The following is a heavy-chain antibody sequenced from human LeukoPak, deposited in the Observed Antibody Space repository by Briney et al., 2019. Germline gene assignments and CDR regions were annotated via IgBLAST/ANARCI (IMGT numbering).Heavy chain of an antibody. CDR2: INPSGGST. Sequence: GASVKVSCKASGYTFTSYYMHWVRQAPGQGLEWMGIINPSGGSTSYAQKFKGRVTMTRDMSTSTVYMELSSLRSEDTAVYYCARDLTTTVVTPTYNWFDPWGQGTLVTVSS. CDR3: ARDLTTTVVTPTYNWFDP. CDR1: GYTFTSYY. V-gene: IGHV1-46*01. D-gene: IGHD4-23*01. J-gene: IGHJ5*02.